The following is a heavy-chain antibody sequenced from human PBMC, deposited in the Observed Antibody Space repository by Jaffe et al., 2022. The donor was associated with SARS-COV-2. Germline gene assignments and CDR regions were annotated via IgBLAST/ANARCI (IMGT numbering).Heavy chain of an antibody. V-gene: IGHV4-39*01. CDR2: VYYSGST. CDR1: GGSISSNTYY. CDR3: FLVRGENNWFDP. J-gene: IGHJ5*02. D-gene: IGHD3-10*01. Sequence: QLQLQQSGPGLVKPSETLSLTCTVSGGSISSNTYYWGWIRQPPGKGLEWIGSVYYSGSTNYNPSLKSRVTISADTSKNQFSLILSSVTAADTAVYYCFLVRGENNWFDPWGQGTLVTVSS.